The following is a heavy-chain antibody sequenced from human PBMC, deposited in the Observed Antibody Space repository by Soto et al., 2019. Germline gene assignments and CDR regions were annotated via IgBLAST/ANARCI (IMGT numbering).Heavy chain of an antibody. Sequence: QITLKESGPTLVKPTQTLTLTCTFSGFSLSTSGVGVGWIRQPPGKALEWLALIYWDDDKRYSPSLKSRLTITKDTSKNQVVLTMTNMDPVDTATYYCAHSLYDYVWGPNWFDPWGQGTLVTVSS. V-gene: IGHV2-5*02. CDR1: GFSLSTSGVG. D-gene: IGHD3-16*01. CDR2: IYWDDDK. J-gene: IGHJ5*02. CDR3: AHSLYDYVWGPNWFDP.